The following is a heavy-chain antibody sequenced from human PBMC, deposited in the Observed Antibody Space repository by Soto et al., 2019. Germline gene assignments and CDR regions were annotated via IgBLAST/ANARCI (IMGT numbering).Heavy chain of an antibody. Sequence: QVQLVESGGGVVQPGRSLRLSCAASGFTFSSYAMHWVRQAPGKGLEWVAVISYDGSNKYYADSVKGRFTISRDNSKNTLYLQMNSLRAEDTAVYYSARDLGGNFYLLSYWGQGTLVTVSS. CDR2: ISYDGSNK. CDR1: GFTFSSYA. J-gene: IGHJ4*02. D-gene: IGHD2-21*02. V-gene: IGHV3-30-3*01. CDR3: ARDLGGNFYLLSY.